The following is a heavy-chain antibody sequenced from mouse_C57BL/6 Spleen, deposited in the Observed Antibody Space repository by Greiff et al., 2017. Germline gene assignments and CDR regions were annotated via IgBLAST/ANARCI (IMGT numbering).Heavy chain of an antibody. CDR2: IDPSDSYT. CDR3: ARVYGSSNAWFAY. J-gene: IGHJ3*01. Sequence: QVQLKQPGAELVMPGASVKLSCKASGYTFTSYWMHWVKQRPGQGLEWIGEIDPSDSYTNYNQKFKGKSTLTVDKSSSTAYMQLSSLTSEDSAVYYCARVYGSSNAWFAYWGQGTLVTVSA. V-gene: IGHV1-69*01. D-gene: IGHD1-1*01. CDR1: GYTFTSYW.